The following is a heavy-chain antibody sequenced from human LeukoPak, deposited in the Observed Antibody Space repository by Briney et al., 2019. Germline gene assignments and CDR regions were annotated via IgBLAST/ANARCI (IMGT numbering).Heavy chain of an antibody. Sequence: ASVKVSCKASGYTFTGYYMHWVRQAPGQGLEWMGWISAYNGNTNYAQKLQGRVTMTTDTSTSTAYMELRSLRSDDTAVYYCARGLLYDYVWGSYSALDYWGQGTLVTVSS. J-gene: IGHJ4*02. D-gene: IGHD3-16*01. CDR2: ISAYNGNT. CDR1: GYTFTGYY. CDR3: ARGLLYDYVWGSYSALDY. V-gene: IGHV1-18*04.